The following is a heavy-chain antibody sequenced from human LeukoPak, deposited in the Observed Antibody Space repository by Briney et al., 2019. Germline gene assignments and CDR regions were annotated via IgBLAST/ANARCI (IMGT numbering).Heavy chain of an antibody. Sequence: PGGSLRLSCAASEFTFSSYAMSWVRQAPGKGVEWVSAISGSGGSTYYADFVKGRFTISRDNSKKTVYMQMNRLRDEDTAVYYCAKPAYYDSNCYYSPFDYWGQGTLVTVSS. CDR2: ISGSGGST. D-gene: IGHD3-22*01. J-gene: IGHJ4*02. CDR3: AKPAYYDSNCYYSPFDY. CDR1: EFTFSSYA. V-gene: IGHV3-23*01.